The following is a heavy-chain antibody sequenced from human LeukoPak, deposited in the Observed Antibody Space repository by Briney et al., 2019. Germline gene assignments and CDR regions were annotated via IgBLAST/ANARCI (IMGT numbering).Heavy chain of an antibody. CDR2: INHSGST. V-gene: IGHV4-34*01. CDR3: ARKGGWYVY. Sequence: SETLSLTCAVYGGSFSGYYWSWIRQPPGKGLEWIGEINHSGSTNYNPSLKSRVTISIDTSKNQFSLKLSSVTAADTAVYYCARKGGWYVYWGQGTLVTVSS. D-gene: IGHD6-19*01. CDR1: GGSFSGYY. J-gene: IGHJ4*02.